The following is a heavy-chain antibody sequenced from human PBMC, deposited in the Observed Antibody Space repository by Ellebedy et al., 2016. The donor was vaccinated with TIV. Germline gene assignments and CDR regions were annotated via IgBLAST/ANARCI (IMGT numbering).Heavy chain of an antibody. CDR3: ARGGYYAFDT. J-gene: IGHJ3*02. V-gene: IGHV3-74*01. D-gene: IGHD1-26*01. CDR1: GFTFSSYW. CDR2: LKTDGSST. Sequence: GESLKISCVASGFTFSSYWMRWVRQAPGKGLVWVSDLKTDGSSTNYADSVKGRFTISRDNAKNTLYLQMNSLRAEDTAVYYCARGGYYAFDTWGQGTVVTVSS.